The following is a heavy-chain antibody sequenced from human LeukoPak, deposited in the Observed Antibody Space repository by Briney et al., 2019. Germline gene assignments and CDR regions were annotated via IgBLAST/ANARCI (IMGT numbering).Heavy chain of an antibody. J-gene: IGHJ6*03. D-gene: IGHD2/OR15-2a*01. Sequence: PGGSLRLSCAASGFPFSSYVIHWVRQGPGKGLEWVAFIRDDGSNKYYADSVKGRFTISRDKSKNTLYLQMNSLRAEDTAVYYCAKEVEGYQLLSRKYYYYYMDVWGKGTTVTISS. V-gene: IGHV3-30*02. CDR2: IRDDGSNK. CDR3: AKEVEGYQLLSRKYYYYYMDV. CDR1: GFPFSSYV.